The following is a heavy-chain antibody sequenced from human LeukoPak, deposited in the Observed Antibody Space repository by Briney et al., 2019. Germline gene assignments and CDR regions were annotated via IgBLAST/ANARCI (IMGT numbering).Heavy chain of an antibody. CDR1: GFTFSSYI. V-gene: IGHV3-21*01. J-gene: IGHJ4*02. CDR3: ASDEGNYFDY. Sequence: GGSLRLSCAASGFTFSSYIMNWVRQAPGKGLEWVASISRNSTYIHYADSVKGRFTISRDNARNSLFLQMNSLRAVDTAIYYCASDEGNYFDYWGQGTLVTVSS. CDR2: ISRNSTYI.